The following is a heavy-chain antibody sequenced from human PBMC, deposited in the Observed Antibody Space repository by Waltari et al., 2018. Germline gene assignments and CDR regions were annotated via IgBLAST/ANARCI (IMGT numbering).Heavy chain of an antibody. CDR2: KKYDGREI. Sequence: QPVESGGGLVQTGGSLRLSCAASGFTLSSYWMSWVRQAPGKGLAWGDKKKYDGREIMYVDSVKGRFNVSRDNAKNSLYLQMNSLRAEDTSMFFCAREVPAIFNVWGQGTLVTVSS. CDR3: AREVPAIFNV. D-gene: IGHD2-2*01. CDR1: GFTLSSYW. V-gene: IGHV3-7*01. J-gene: IGHJ4*02.